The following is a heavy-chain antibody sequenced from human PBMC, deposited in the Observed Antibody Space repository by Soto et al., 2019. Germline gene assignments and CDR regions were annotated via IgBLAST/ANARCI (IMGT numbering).Heavy chain of an antibody. CDR1: GFTFSSYA. Sequence: HPGGSLRLSCAASGFTFSSYAMTWVRQAPGRGLEWVSAISGSGDGDGTYYADSVKGRFTISRDNSKNTLYLQMNSLRAEDTAVYYCAKIAAAGDAFDIWGQGTMVTVSS. CDR2: ISGSGDGDGT. V-gene: IGHV3-23*01. D-gene: IGHD6-13*01. J-gene: IGHJ3*02. CDR3: AKIAAAGDAFDI.